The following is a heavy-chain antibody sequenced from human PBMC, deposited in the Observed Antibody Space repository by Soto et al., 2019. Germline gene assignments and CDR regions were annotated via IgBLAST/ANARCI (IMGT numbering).Heavy chain of an antibody. Sequence: PSETLSLTCTVSGGSISSSSYYWGWIRQPPGKGLEWIGSIYYSGSTYYNPSLKSRVTISVDTSKNQFSLKLSSVTAADTAVYYCARLYNAGGWFDPWGQGTLVTVSS. CDR3: ARLYNAGGWFDP. J-gene: IGHJ5*02. V-gene: IGHV4-39*01. CDR2: IYYSGST. D-gene: IGHD1-1*01. CDR1: GGSISSSSYY.